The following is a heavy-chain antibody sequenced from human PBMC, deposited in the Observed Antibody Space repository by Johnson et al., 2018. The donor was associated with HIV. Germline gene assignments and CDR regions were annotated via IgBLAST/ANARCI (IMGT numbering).Heavy chain of an antibody. CDR1: GFTFSSYG. V-gene: IGHV3-30*02. Sequence: QEKLVESGGGVVQPGGSLRLSCAASGFTFSSYGMHWVRQAPGKGLEWVAFLRYDGSNKYYADSVKGRFTIYRDNSKNTLYLQMNSLSAEDTSVYYCAKPSFAYCGGYCLGACDLWGQGTMVTVSS. J-gene: IGHJ3*01. CDR3: AKPSFAYCGGYCLGACDL. D-gene: IGHD2-21*01. CDR2: LRYDGSNK.